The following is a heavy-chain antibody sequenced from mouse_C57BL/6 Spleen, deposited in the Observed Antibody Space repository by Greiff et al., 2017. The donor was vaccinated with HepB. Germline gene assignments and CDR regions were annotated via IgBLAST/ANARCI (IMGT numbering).Heavy chain of an antibody. Sequence: VQLQQSGAELVKPGASVKLSCTASGFNIKDYYMHWVKQRTEQGLEWIGRVDPEDGETKYAPKFQGKATITADPSSNTAYLQRSSLTSGDTAVYYCARDSSGYPYYYAMDYWGQGTSVTVSS. D-gene: IGHD3-2*02. J-gene: IGHJ4*01. CDR2: VDPEDGET. CDR1: GFNIKDYY. CDR3: ARDSSGYPYYYAMDY. V-gene: IGHV14-2*01.